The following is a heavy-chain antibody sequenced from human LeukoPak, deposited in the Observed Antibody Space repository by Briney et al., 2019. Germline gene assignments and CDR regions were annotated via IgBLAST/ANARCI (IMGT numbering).Heavy chain of an antibody. D-gene: IGHD2-2*01. CDR1: GYTFTSYG. Sequence: ASVKVSCKASGYTFTSYGISWVRQAPGQGLEWMGWISAYNGNTNYAQKLQGRVTMTTDTSTSTAYMELRSLRSDDTAVYYCGYCSSTSCYEDYWGQGTLVTVSS. CDR3: GYCSSTSCYEDY. J-gene: IGHJ4*02. CDR2: ISAYNGNT. V-gene: IGHV1-18*01.